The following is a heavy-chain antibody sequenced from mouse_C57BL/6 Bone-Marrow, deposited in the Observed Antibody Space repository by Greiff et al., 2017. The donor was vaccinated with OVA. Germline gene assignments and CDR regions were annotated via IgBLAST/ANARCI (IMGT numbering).Heavy chain of an antibody. Sequence: QVQLQQSGAELVRPGTSVKVSCKASGYAFTNYLIEWVKQRPGQGLEWIGVINPGSGGTNYNEKFKGKATLTADKSSSTAYMQLSSLTSEDSAVYFCARGNYGSSPYWYFDVWGTGTTVTVSS. J-gene: IGHJ1*03. CDR1: GYAFTNYL. V-gene: IGHV1-54*01. D-gene: IGHD1-1*01. CDR3: ARGNYGSSPYWYFDV. CDR2: INPGSGGT.